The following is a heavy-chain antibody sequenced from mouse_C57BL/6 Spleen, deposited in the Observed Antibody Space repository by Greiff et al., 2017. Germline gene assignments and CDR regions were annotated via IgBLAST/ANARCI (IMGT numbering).Heavy chain of an antibody. CDR1: GYTFTSYW. V-gene: IGHV1-53*01. CDR3: ARGTRAFITTVVATDY. CDR2: INPSNGGT. D-gene: IGHD1-1*01. J-gene: IGHJ2*01. Sequence: VQLQQPGTELVKPGASVKLSCKASGYTFTSYWMHWVKQRPGQGLEWIGNINPSNGGTNYNEKFKSKATLTVDKSSSTAYMQLSSLTSEDSAVYYCARGTRAFITTVVATDYWGQGTTLTVSS.